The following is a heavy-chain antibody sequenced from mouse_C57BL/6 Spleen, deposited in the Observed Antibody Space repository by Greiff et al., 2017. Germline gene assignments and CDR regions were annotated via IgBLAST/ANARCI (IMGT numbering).Heavy chain of an antibody. Sequence: EVKLMESGEGLVKPGGSLKLSCAASGFTFSSYAMSWVGQTPEKRLEWVAYISSGGDYIYYADTVKGRFTISRDNARNTLYLQMSSLKSEDTAMYYCTNLYYGSSSAWFAYWGQGTLVTVSA. CDR3: TNLYYGSSSAWFAY. V-gene: IGHV5-9-1*02. D-gene: IGHD1-1*01. CDR2: ISSGGDYI. CDR1: GFTFSSYA. J-gene: IGHJ3*01.